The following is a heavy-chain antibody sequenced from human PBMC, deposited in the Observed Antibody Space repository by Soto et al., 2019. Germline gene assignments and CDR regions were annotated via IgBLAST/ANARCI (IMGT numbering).Heavy chain of an antibody. CDR3: ARTYDGLRGWFDH. CDR2: IYYSGST. CDR1: GGSISSGGYY. Sequence: SETLSLTCTVSGGSISSGGYYWSWIRQHPGKGLEWIGYIYYSGSTYYNPSLKSRVTISVDTSKNQFSLKLSSVTAADTALYYCARTYDGLRGWFDHWGQGLLVTVSS. V-gene: IGHV4-31*03. D-gene: IGHD3-22*01. J-gene: IGHJ5*02.